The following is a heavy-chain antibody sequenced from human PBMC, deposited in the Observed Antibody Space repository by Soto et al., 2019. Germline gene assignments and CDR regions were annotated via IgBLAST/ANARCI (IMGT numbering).Heavy chain of an antibody. Sequence: QVQLVESGGGVVQPGRSLRLSCAASGFTFSSHIMHWVHQTPGKGLEWMTFISHDGNNKYYADSVKGRFTISRDNSENTLYLQMDSLRAEDTAVYYCARDDEGGSDCDLGYWGQGTLVTVSS. CDR1: GFTFSSHI. V-gene: IGHV3-30-3*01. J-gene: IGHJ4*02. D-gene: IGHD1-26*01. CDR3: ARDDEGGSDCDLGY. CDR2: ISHDGNNK.